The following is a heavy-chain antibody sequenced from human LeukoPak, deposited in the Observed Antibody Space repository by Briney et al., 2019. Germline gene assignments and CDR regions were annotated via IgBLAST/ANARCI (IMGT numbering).Heavy chain of an antibody. Sequence: PGGSLRLSCAASGFTFSSYSMNWVRQAPGTGLEWVSYISSSSSTIYYADSVKGRFTISRDNAKNSLYLQMNNLRAEDTAVYYCAKPYYDILTGYYNPDDPFPFDYWGQGTLVTVSS. CDR2: ISSSSSTI. J-gene: IGHJ4*02. CDR3: AKPYYDILTGYYNPDDPFPFDY. V-gene: IGHV3-48*01. CDR1: GFTFSSYS. D-gene: IGHD3-9*01.